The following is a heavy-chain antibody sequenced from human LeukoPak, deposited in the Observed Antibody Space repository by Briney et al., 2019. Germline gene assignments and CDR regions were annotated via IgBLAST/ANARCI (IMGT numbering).Heavy chain of an antibody. CDR2: IIPIFGTA. J-gene: IGHJ4*02. D-gene: IGHD6-13*01. Sequence: SVKVSCKASGGTFSSYGISWVRQAPGQGLEWMGGIIPIFGTANYAQKFQGRVTITTDESTSTAYMELSSLRSEDTAVYYCASYRYSSSWYPTFDYWGQGTLVTVSS. CDR3: ASYRYSSSWYPTFDY. CDR1: GGTFSSYG. V-gene: IGHV1-69*05.